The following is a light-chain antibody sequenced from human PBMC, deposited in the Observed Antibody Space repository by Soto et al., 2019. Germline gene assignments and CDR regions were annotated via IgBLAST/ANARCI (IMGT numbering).Light chain of an antibody. CDR3: QSYDSSLSGWV. CDR2: GNS. J-gene: IGLJ3*02. V-gene: IGLV1-40*01. CDR1: SSNIGAGYD. Sequence: QSVLTQPPSVSGAPGQRGTISCTGSSSNIGAGYDVHWYQQLPGTAPKLLIYGNSNRPSGVPDRLSGSKSGTSASLAITGLQAEDEADYDCQSYDSSLSGWVFGGGTKLTVL.